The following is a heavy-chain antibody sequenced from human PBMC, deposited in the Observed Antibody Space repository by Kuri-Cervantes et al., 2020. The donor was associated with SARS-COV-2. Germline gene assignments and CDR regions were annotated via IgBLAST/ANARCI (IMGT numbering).Heavy chain of an antibody. CDR3: ARDLGFLEWLFQD. CDR2: ITSSGAIT. V-gene: IGHV3-23*01. J-gene: IGHJ4*02. D-gene: IGHD3-3*01. Sequence: GESLKISCAASGFIFSTYAMNWVRQAPGKGLEWVSAITSSGAITYHADSVKGRFTISRDNSKNTLYLQMNSLRAEDTAVYYCARDLGFLEWLFQDWGQGTLVTVSS. CDR1: GFIFSTYA.